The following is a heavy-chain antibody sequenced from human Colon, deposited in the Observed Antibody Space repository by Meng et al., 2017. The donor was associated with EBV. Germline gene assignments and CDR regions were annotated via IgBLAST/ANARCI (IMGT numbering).Heavy chain of an antibody. V-gene: IGHV7-4-1*02. CDR1: GYSLRSYA. D-gene: IGHD2-21*02. CDR3: VRDVPDGDISLFDS. Sequence: VQVVNPGSEFKKPVASVDASFKASGYSLRSYAVNWLRQAPGRGLGWMGWINPSTAHPTYAQDFTGRFVFSLDISVNTAYLQINSLKAEDTAIYYCVRDVPDGDISLFDSWGQGTLVTVSS. CDR2: INPSTAHP. J-gene: IGHJ4*02.